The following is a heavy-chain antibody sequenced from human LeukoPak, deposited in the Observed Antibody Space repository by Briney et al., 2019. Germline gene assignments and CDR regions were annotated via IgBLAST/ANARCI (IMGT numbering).Heavy chain of an antibody. CDR1: GGSISSSNW. CDR2: IYHSGST. D-gene: IGHD3-10*01. V-gene: IGHV4-4*02. CDR3: AKSNGYGLIDI. Sequence: SETLSLTCAVSGGSISSSNWWSWVRQPPGKGLEWIGEIYHSGSTNYNPSLKSRVTISIDKSKNQFSLKLSSVTAADTAVYYCAKSNGYGLIDIWGQGTMVTVSS. J-gene: IGHJ3*02.